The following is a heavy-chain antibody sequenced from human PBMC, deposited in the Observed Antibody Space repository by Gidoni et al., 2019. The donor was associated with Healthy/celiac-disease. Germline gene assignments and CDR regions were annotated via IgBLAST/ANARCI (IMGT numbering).Heavy chain of an antibody. D-gene: IGHD4-17*01. Sequence: QVQLVESGGGVVQPGRSLRLSCAASGFTFSSYAMHWVRQAPGKGLEWVAVISYDGSNKYYADSVKGRFTISRDNSKNTLYLQMNSLRAEDTAVYYCARDGALMTTVVTPGAFDIWGQGTMVTVSS. CDR1: GFTFSSYA. V-gene: IGHV3-30-3*01. CDR2: ISYDGSNK. CDR3: ARDGALMTTVVTPGAFDI. J-gene: IGHJ3*02.